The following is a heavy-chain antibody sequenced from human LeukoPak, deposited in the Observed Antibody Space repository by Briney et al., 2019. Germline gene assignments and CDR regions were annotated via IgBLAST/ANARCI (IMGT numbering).Heavy chain of an antibody. J-gene: IGHJ6*02. V-gene: IGHV3-23*01. CDR1: GFTFSNYA. CDR2: VSGSGFET. Sequence: PGGSLRLSCAASGFTFSNYAMSWFRQAPGKGLEWVSAVSGSGFETHYTDSVKGRFTISRDNSKNTLYLQMNSLRADDTAIYYCARNQQLGGHSYYYYGMDVWGQGTTVTVSS. CDR3: ARNQQLGGHSYYYYGMDV. D-gene: IGHD3-16*01.